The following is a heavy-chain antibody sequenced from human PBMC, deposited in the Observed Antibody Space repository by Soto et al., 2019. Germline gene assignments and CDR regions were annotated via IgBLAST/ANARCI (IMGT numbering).Heavy chain of an antibody. Sequence: QVQLQESGPGLVKPSQTLSLTCTVSGGSISSGGYYWSWIRQHPGKGLEWIGYIYYSGSTYYNPSLKSRVTISVDTSKNQCSLKLSSVTAADTAVYYCARARLNSNHAFDIWGQGTMVTVSS. CDR2: IYYSGST. V-gene: IGHV4-31*03. D-gene: IGHD1-7*01. CDR1: GGSISSGGYY. J-gene: IGHJ3*02. CDR3: ARARLNSNHAFDI.